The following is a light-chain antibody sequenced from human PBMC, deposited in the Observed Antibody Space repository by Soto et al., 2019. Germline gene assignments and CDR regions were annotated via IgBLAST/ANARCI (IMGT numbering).Light chain of an antibody. CDR3: MQSAQRCT. J-gene: IGKJ2*02. Sequence: IVLTQTPLSLSVTPGQQASISCKSSQSLLHSDGKTYLYWYLQRPGQSPHLLIYEVSNRFSEVPYRFSGSWSGTDFTLKISRVEAEDVGVYYCMQSAQRCTVGQGTKLEI. CDR2: EVS. CDR1: QSLLHSDGKTY. V-gene: IGKV2D-29*02.